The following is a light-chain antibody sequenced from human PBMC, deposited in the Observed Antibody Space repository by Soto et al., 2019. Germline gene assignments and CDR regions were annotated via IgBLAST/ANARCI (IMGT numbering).Light chain of an antibody. CDR3: QDYGTSAPWT. J-gene: IGKJ1*01. V-gene: IGKV3-20*01. CDR1: QNIRGNE. CDR2: RGS. Sequence: VLTQSPGTLSLSPGERTTLSCRASQNIRGNELAWYQQKPGQPPRLLIYRGSSRAPGIPGRFSGRGSGTEFTLPISRLEPEEFAVYYCQDYGTSAPWTFGQGTRVEIK.